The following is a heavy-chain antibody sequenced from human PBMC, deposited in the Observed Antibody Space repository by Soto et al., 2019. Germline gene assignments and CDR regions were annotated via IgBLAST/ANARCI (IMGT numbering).Heavy chain of an antibody. CDR2: IIPIFGTA. CDR1: RVAFSKFI. CDR3: TKSRRGILIVYGFGGMDV. D-gene: IGHD2-8*01. J-gene: IGHJ6*02. Sequence: ASVKVSCKASRVAFSKFIVTWVRQAPGLGLEWVGGIIPIFGTANYAQKFQGRVTITADESTSTSYMEVNNLRGEDTAVYFCTKSRRGILIVYGFGGMDVWGQGTTVTVSS. V-gene: IGHV1-69*13.